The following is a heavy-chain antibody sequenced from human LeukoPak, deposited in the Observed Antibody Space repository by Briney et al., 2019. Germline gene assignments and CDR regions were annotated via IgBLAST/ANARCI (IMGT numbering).Heavy chain of an antibody. V-gene: IGHV1-8*01. CDR3: ARGSKDIVVVPAAEDYYYYYYMDV. Sequence: ASVKVACTASGYTFTSYDINWVRQATGQGLEWMGWMNPNSGNTGYAQKFQGRVTMTRNTSISTAYMELSSLRSEDTAVYYCARGSKDIVVVPAAEDYYYYYYMDVWGKGTTVTVSS. CDR2: MNPNSGNT. CDR1: GYTFTSYD. D-gene: IGHD2-2*01. J-gene: IGHJ6*03.